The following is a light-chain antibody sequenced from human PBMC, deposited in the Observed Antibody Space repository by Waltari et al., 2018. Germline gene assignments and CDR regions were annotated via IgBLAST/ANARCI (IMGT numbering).Light chain of an antibody. CDR2: WAS. J-gene: IGKJ2*02. Sequence: DIVMTQFTDSLAVSLGERDTLNCKSIPSVFYSSNNKNYLAWDQQKTGQHPNLLIYWASTRESGVPDRFSGSGSGSYFTRTISSLQAEDVAVYYCQQFYSTPRTFGQGTKLEI. V-gene: IGKV4-1*01. CDR1: PSVFYSSNNKNY. CDR3: QQFYSTPRT.